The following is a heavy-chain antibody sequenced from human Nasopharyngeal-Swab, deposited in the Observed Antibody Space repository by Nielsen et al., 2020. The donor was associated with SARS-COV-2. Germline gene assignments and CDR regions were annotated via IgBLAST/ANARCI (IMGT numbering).Heavy chain of an antibody. J-gene: IGHJ4*02. Sequence: GESLKISCVGSGFTLRNYDMGWVRQTPGKGLEWVSHISGSGGGTYYTDSVKGRFTISRDNSKNTLYLQMNSLRAEDTAVYYCAKDRAAAGNFDYWGQGTLVTVSS. CDR1: GFTLRNYD. V-gene: IGHV3-23*01. CDR3: AKDRAAAGNFDY. D-gene: IGHD6-13*01. CDR2: ISGSGGGT.